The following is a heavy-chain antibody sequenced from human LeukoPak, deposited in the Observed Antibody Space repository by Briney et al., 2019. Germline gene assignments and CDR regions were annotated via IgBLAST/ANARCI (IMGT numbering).Heavy chain of an antibody. J-gene: IGHJ3*01. D-gene: IGHD5/OR15-5a*01. V-gene: IGHV3-9*03. CDR2: ISWNGDIT. Sequence: GGSLRLSCAASGFIFDDYAMYWVRQAPGKGLEWVSGISWNGDITAYADSVKGRFTISRDNAKNALYLEMNSLRTEDVALYYCAKGAPPSVGHDAFDLWGQGTMVTVSS. CDR1: GFIFDDYA. CDR3: AKGAPPSVGHDAFDL.